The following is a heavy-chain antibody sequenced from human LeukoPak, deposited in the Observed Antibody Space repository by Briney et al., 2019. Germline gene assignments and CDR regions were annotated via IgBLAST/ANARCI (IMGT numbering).Heavy chain of an antibody. CDR3: ARWAYCGGDCYYYFGY. CDR2: IIPIFGTA. CDR1: GGTFSSYA. D-gene: IGHD2-21*02. J-gene: IGHJ4*02. Sequence: SSVKVSCKASGGTFSSYAISWVRQAPGQGLEWMGGIIPIFGTANYAQKFQGRVTITADESTSTAYMELSSLRSEDTAVYYCARWAYCGGDCYYYFGYWGQGTLVTVSS. V-gene: IGHV1-69*01.